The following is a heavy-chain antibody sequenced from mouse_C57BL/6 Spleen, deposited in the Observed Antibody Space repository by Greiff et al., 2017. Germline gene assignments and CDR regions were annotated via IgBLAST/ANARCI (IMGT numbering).Heavy chain of an antibody. CDR2: INPSTGGT. D-gene: IGHD4-1*01. V-gene: IGHV1-42*01. J-gene: IGHJ1*03. CDR3: AGTGTSLFGG. CDR1: GYSFTGYY. Sequence: EVQLQQSGPELVKPGASVKISCKASGYSFTGYYMNWVKQSPEKSLEWIGEINPSTGGTTYNQKFKAKATLTVDKSSSTAYMQLKSLTSEDSAVYYCAGTGTSLFGGWGTGTTVTVAS.